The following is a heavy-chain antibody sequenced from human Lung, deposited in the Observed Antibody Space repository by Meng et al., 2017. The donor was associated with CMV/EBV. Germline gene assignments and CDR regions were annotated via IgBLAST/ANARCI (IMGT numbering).Heavy chain of an antibody. D-gene: IGHD2-2*01. CDR3: AHSVIVLVPGARLLSNRFDP. CDR2: IYWNDDK. CDR1: GSSLSTSGVG. J-gene: IGHJ5*02. Sequence: SGPTLVKPTQSLTLTCTLSGSSLSTSGVGVGWIRQPPGKALEWLALIYWNDDKRYSPSLRSRLTITKDTSKNQVVLTMTNMAPVDTATDDCAHSVIVLVPGARLLSNRFDPWGQGALVTVSS. V-gene: IGHV2-5*01.